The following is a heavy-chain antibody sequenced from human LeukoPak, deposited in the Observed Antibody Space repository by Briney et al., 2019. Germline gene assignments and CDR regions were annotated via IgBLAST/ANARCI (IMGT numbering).Heavy chain of an antibody. CDR3: ARVIYYDILTGSYNVYDY. D-gene: IGHD3-9*01. CDR2: IYYSGST. V-gene: IGHV4-39*01. CDR1: GGSISSSSYY. Sequence: PSETLSLTCTASGGSISSSSYYWGWIRQPPGKGLEWIGSIYYSGSTYYNPSLKSRVTISVDTSKNQFSLKLSSVTAADTAVYYCARVIYYDILTGSYNVYDYWGQGTLVTVSS. J-gene: IGHJ4*02.